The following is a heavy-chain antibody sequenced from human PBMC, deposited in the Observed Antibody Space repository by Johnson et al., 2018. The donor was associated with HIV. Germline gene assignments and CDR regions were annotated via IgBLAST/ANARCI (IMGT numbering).Heavy chain of an antibody. D-gene: IGHD1-26*01. CDR1: GFTFSSYA. CDR2: ISYDGSNK. Sequence: QVQLVESGGGVVQPGRSLRLSCAASGFTFSSYAMHWVRQAPGKGLEWVAVISYDGSNKYYADSVTGRFTISRDNSKNTLYLQMNSLRAEDTAVYYCARDSPRIVGVPDAFDIWGQGTMVTVSS. J-gene: IGHJ3*02. CDR3: ARDSPRIVGVPDAFDI. V-gene: IGHV3-30*04.